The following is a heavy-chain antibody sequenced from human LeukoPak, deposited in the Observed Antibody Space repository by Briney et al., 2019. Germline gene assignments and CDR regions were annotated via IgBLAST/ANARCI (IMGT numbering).Heavy chain of an antibody. Sequence: PGGSLRLSCAASGVTVGNNYMNWVRQAPGKGLEWGSLIYSGGSTQYANSVKGRFTISRDNSKNTLYLQMNSLRVDDTAVYYCARDAPAVAANTYGWGQGTLVTVSS. J-gene: IGHJ4*02. D-gene: IGHD6-25*01. CDR2: IYSGGST. CDR1: GVTVGNNY. V-gene: IGHV3-66*01. CDR3: ARDAPAVAANTYG.